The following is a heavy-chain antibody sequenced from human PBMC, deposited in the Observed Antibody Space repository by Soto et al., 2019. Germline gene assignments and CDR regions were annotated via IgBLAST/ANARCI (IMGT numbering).Heavy chain of an antibody. CDR1: GYTFTSYD. Sequence: QVQLVQSGAEVKKPGASVKVSCKASGYTFTSYDITWVRQAPGQGLEWMGRISAYNGNTNYAQRLQGRVTMTTDTSTSTAYMELRSLRSDDTAVYYCARDSVPRRVDGYFDYWGQGTLVTVSS. V-gene: IGHV1-18*01. CDR3: ARDSVPRRVDGYFDY. J-gene: IGHJ4*02. D-gene: IGHD1-26*01. CDR2: ISAYNGNT.